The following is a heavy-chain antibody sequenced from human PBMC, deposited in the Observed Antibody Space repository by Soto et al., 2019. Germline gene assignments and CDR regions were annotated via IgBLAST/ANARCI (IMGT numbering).Heavy chain of an antibody. CDR3: ARVGYCSGGSCYPDAFDI. D-gene: IGHD2-15*01. Sequence: QVQLQESGPGLVKPSQTLSLTCTVSGGSISSGGYYWSWIRQHPGKGLEWLGYIYYSGSTYYNPSLKSRVTISVDTSKNQFSLKLSSVTAADTAVYYCARVGYCSGGSCYPDAFDIWGQGTMVTVSS. J-gene: IGHJ3*02. V-gene: IGHV4-31*03. CDR2: IYYSGST. CDR1: GGSISSGGYY.